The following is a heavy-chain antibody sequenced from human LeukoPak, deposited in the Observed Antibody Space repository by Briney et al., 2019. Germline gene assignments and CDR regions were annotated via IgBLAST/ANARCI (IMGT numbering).Heavy chain of an antibody. J-gene: IGHJ4*02. CDR1: GYTFTIYG. D-gene: IGHD3-9*01. CDR2: ISAYNGNT. Sequence: ASVKVSCKASGYTFTIYGISWVRQAPGQGPEWMGWISAYNGNTNFAQKLQGRVTMTTDTSTSTAYMELRSLRSDDTAVYYCARVGYYDRLTGYPLDYWGQGTLVTVSS. CDR3: ARVGYYDRLTGYPLDY. V-gene: IGHV1-18*01.